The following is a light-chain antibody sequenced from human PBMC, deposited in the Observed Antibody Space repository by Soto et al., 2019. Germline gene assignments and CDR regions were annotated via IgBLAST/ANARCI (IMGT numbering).Light chain of an antibody. V-gene: IGLV2-14*01. CDR2: DVT. Sequence: QSALTQPASVSGSPGQSITISCTGTSSDVGAYNYVSWYQQHPGKAPKLMIYDVTDRPSGGSIRFPGSKSGNTASLTISGLQAEDEADYYCSSYTTSGTLVFGGGTKLTVL. CDR3: SSYTTSGTLV. CDR1: SSDVGAYNY. J-gene: IGLJ2*01.